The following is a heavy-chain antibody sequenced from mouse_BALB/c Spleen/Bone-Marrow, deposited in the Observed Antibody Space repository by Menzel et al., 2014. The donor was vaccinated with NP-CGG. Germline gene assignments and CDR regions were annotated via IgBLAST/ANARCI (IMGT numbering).Heavy chain of an antibody. D-gene: IGHD2-3*01. J-gene: IGHJ3*01. CDR1: GYTFTDYA. V-gene: IGHV1-67*01. CDR2: ISTYSGNT. CDR3: ARGSFYDPAWIAH. Sequence: QVQLQQSGPELVRPGVSVQICCKGSGYTFTDYAMYWVKQSHAKSLEWIGVISTYSGNTNYNQKFKGKATMTVDKSSSTAYMELARLSSEDSAIYFCARGSFYDPAWIAHWAQCTLVTDPA.